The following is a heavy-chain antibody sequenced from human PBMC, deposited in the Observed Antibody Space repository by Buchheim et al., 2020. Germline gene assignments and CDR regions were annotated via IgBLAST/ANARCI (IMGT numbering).Heavy chain of an antibody. J-gene: IGHJ4*02. CDR3: AKPGHCTTSSCYTFDS. Sequence: EVQLLESGGGLVQPGGSLRLSCVASGFTFSDFAMSWVRQAPGKGLEWVSAFSFSGDKTYYADSVKGRFPISRDHSKKTLYPQMTSLRADDTAVYYCAKPGHCTTSSCYTFDSWGQGT. CDR1: GFTFSDFA. D-gene: IGHD2-2*02. CDR2: FSFSGDKT. V-gene: IGHV3-23*01.